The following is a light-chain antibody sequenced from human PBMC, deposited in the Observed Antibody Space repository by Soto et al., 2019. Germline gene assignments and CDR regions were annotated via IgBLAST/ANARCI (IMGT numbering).Light chain of an antibody. V-gene: IGKV1-6*01. Sequence: AIAMTQSPSSLSASVGDRVTITCRASQGIGSDLAWYQQRPGKAPKLLIYAASSLQNEVPSRFSGSGSGTDFTLTISSLQPEDFATYYLTFGGGTKVEIK. CDR1: QGIGSD. J-gene: IGKJ4*01. CDR3: T. CDR2: AAS.